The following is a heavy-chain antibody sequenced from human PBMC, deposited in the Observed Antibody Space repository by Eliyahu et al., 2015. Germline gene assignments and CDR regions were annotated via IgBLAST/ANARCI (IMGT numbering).Heavy chain of an antibody. CDR2: IYYSGST. CDR1: GGSISXSSYY. J-gene: IGHJ5*02. Sequence: QLQLQESGPGLVKPSETLSLTCTVSGGSISXSSYYWGWIRQPPGKGLXWIGSIYYSGSTYYNPSLKSRVTISVDTSKNQFSLKLSPVTAADTAVYYCARARRGSRAQPERWFDPWGQGTLVTVSS. V-gene: IGHV4-39*01. CDR3: ARARRGSRAQPERWFDP. D-gene: IGHD1-14*01.